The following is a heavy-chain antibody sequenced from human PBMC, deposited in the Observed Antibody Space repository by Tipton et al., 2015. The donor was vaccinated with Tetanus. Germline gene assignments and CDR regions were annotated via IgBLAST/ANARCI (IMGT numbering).Heavy chain of an antibody. CDR3: AREADCSGGSCFSGDFDN. CDR1: GFTFNGYG. D-gene: IGHD2-15*01. J-gene: IGHJ4*02. V-gene: IGHV3-33*01. Sequence: SLRLSCAASGFTFNGYGMHWVRQAPGKGLEWLALVWYDGSKPYYADSVKCRFTISRDNSKNTLYLQMNSLRAEDTAVYYCAREADCSGGSCFSGDFDNWGQGTQVTVSS. CDR2: VWYDGSKP.